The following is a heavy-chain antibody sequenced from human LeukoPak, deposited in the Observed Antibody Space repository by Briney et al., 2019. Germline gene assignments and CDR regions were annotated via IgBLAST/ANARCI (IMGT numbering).Heavy chain of an antibody. Sequence: PSETLSLTCTVSGGSISSYYWSWIRQPAGKGLEWIGRIYTSGSTNYNPSLKSRVTISVDTSKNQFSLKLSSVTAADTAVYYCARRTALRFLEWYNWFDPWGQGTLVTVSS. D-gene: IGHD3-3*01. V-gene: IGHV4-4*07. J-gene: IGHJ5*02. CDR3: ARRTALRFLEWYNWFDP. CDR1: GGSISSYY. CDR2: IYTSGST.